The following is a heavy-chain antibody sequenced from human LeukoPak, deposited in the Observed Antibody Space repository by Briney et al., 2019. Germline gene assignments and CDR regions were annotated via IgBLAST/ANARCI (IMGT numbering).Heavy chain of an antibody. CDR3: ARDDRWLQFNN. Sequence: GGSLTLSCAASGFTFSNYGMNWVRQAPGKGLERVSDITGSADITYYADSVKGRLTIARADSKNTLYLQINILRAEDTAVYFCARDDRWLQFNNWGQETLVTVSS. D-gene: IGHD5-24*01. CDR2: ITGSADIT. V-gene: IGHV3-23*01. CDR1: GFTFSNYG. J-gene: IGHJ4*02.